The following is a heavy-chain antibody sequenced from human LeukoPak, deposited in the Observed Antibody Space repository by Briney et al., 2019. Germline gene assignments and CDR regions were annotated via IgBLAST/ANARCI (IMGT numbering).Heavy chain of an antibody. CDR2: IYYSGST. CDR3: ARQGGYGDYAFRLY. D-gene: IGHD4-17*01. CDR1: GGSISRSSYY. V-gene: IGHV4-39*01. Sequence: PSETLSLTCTVSGGSISRSSYYWGWIRQPPGKGLEWIGSIYYSGSTYYNPSLKSRVTISVDTSKNQFSLKLSSVTAADTAVYYCARQGGYGDYAFRLYWGQGTLVTVSS. J-gene: IGHJ4*02.